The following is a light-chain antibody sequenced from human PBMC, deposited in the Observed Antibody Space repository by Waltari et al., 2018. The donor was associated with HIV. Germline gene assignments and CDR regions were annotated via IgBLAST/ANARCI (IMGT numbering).Light chain of an antibody. CDR1: SSDVGGYNY. CDR3: SSYTSSSTRV. CDR2: DVS. Sequence: QSALTQPASVSGSPGQSITISCTGTSSDVGGYNYVSWYQQYPGKAPKLMIYDVSNRPSGVSNRFSGSKSGNTASLTISGLQAEDEADYYCSSYTSSSTRVFGGGTNLTVL. V-gene: IGLV2-14*01. J-gene: IGLJ3*02.